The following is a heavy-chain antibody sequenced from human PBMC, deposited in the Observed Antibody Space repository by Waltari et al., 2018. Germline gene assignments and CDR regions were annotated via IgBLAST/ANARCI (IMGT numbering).Heavy chain of an antibody. CDR3: ARGRRWLQAVYYYYYYGMDV. CDR1: GGSFSGYY. D-gene: IGHD5-12*01. CDR2: INHSGST. J-gene: IGHJ6*02. V-gene: IGHV4-34*01. Sequence: QVQLQQWGAGLLKPSETLSLTCAVYGGSFSGYYWRWIRPPPGQGLEWIGEINHSGSTNYNPSLKSRVTISVDTSKNQFSLKLSSVTAADTAVYYCARGRRWLQAVYYYYYYGMDVWGQGTTVTVSS.